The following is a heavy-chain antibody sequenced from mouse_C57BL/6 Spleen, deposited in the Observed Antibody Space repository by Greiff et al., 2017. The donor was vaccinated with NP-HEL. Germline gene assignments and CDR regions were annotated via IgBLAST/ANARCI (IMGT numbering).Heavy chain of an antibody. CDR1: GYTFTSYW. D-gene: IGHD1-1*01. Sequence: QVQLQQPGAELVKPGASVKLSCKASGYTFTSYWMHWVKQRSGRGLEWIGRIDPNSGGTKYNEKFKSKATLTVDKPSSTAYMQLSSLTSEDSAVYYCAKGETTVVATPDYWGQGTTLTVSS. CDR2: IDPNSGGT. J-gene: IGHJ2*01. CDR3: AKGETTVVATPDY. V-gene: IGHV1-72*01.